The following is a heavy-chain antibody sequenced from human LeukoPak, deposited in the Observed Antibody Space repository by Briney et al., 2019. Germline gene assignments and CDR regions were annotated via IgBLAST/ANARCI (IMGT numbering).Heavy chain of an antibody. CDR3: ARRATNSRLSMVRGVIVAANNHHFDH. J-gene: IGHJ4*02. CDR2: INHSGST. CDR1: GGSFSGYY. Sequence: SETLSLTCAVYGGSFSGYYWSWIRQAPGKGREWIGEINHSGSTNYNPSLKSRVTISVDTSKNQFSLNLSSVTAADTAVYHCARRATNSRLSMVRGVIVAANNHHFDHWGQGTLVTVSS. D-gene: IGHD3-10*01. V-gene: IGHV4-34*01.